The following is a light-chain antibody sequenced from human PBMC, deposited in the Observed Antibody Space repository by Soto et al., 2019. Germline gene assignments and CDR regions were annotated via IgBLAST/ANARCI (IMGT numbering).Light chain of an antibody. CDR3: QQRSNWPLT. CDR2: DSS. J-gene: IGKJ4*01. V-gene: IGKV3-11*01. Sequence: TQSPSTLSASVGDRVTITCRASQSISSYLAWYQQKPGQAPRLLIYDSSDRATGIPARFSGSGSGTDFTLTITSLEPEDFGVYYCQQRSNWPLTFGGGTKVDIK. CDR1: QSISSY.